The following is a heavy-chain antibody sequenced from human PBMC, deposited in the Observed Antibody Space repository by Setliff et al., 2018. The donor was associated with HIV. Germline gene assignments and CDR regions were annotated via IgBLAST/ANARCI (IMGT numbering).Heavy chain of an antibody. J-gene: IGHJ6*03. D-gene: IGHD4-4*01. Sequence: SETLSLTCTVSGASIGRGSDCWGWIRQPPGKGLEWIGSFYYSWNTYYNPSLKSRVTISVDTSKNQFSLRLTSVAAADTASYYCVRASHMTPGNLLHSTGPYYSYYMDVWGRGTTVTVSS. CDR1: GASIGRGSDC. CDR2: FYYSWNT. V-gene: IGHV4-39*02. CDR3: VRASHMTPGNLLHSTGPYYSYYMDV.